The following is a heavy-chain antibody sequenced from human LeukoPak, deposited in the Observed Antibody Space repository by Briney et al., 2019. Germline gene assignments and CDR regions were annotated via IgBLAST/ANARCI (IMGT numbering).Heavy chain of an antibody. CDR2: ISAYNGNT. V-gene: IGHV1-18*01. CDR1: GYTFTSYG. D-gene: IGHD3-10*01. CDR3: ARDFGYYYGSGSAY. Sequence: ATGKVSCKASGYTFTSYGISWVRQAPGQGLEWMGWISAYNGNTNYAQKLQDRVTMNTDTSTSTAYMELRSLRSDDTAVYYCARDFGYYYGSGSAYWGQGTLVTVSS. J-gene: IGHJ4*02.